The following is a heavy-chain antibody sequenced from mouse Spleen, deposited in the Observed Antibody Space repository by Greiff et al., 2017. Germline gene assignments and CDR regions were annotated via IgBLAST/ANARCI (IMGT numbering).Heavy chain of an antibody. CDR2: IYPGNSDT. CDR3: TRSIGAYYGNYVGWFAY. CDR1: GYTFTSYW. J-gene: IGHJ3*01. Sequence: EVKLVESGTVLARPGASVKMSCKTSGYTFTSYWMHWVKQRPGQGLEWIGAIYPGNSDTSYNQKFKGKAKLTAVTSASTAYMELSSLTNEDSAVYYCTRSIGAYYGNYVGWFAYWGQGTLVTVSA. D-gene: IGHD2-10*01. V-gene: IGHV1-5*01.